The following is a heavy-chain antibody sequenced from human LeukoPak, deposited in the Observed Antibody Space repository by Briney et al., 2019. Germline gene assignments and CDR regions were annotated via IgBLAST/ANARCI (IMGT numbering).Heavy chain of an antibody. CDR1: GFTFSSYA. Sequence: GGSLRLSCAASGFTFSSYAMSWVRQAPGKGLEWVSAISGSGGSTYYADSVKGRFTISRDNSKNTLYLQMNSLRAEDTAVYYCAKDRYYDRYGPEDWGQETLVTVSS. CDR2: ISGSGGST. D-gene: IGHD3-22*01. J-gene: IGHJ4*02. CDR3: AKDRYYDRYGPED. V-gene: IGHV3-23*01.